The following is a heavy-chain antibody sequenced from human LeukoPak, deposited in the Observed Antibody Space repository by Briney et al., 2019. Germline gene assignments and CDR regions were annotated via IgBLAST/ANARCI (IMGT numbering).Heavy chain of an antibody. CDR2: ISSDGSKK. V-gene: IGHV3-30*18. Sequence: GGSLRLSCAASGFTFSSYGMHWVRQAPGKGLDWVAVISSDGSKKYYADSVKGRFTISRDNSKNTLSLQVSSLRTEDTAVYYCAKDRYSYAFEYSDSWGQGTLVTVSS. D-gene: IGHD5-18*01. CDR1: GFTFSSYG. J-gene: IGHJ4*02. CDR3: AKDRYSYAFEYSDS.